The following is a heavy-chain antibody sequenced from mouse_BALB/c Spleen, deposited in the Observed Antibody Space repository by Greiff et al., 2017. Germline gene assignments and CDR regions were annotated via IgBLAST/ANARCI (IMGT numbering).Heavy chain of an antibody. D-gene: IGHD1-1*01. V-gene: IGHV3-6*02. CDR1: GYSITSGYY. J-gene: IGHJ4*01. CDR3: EVIVALYAMDY. CDR2: ISYDGSN. Sequence: EVKVEESGPGLVKPSQSLSLTCSVTGYSITSGYYWNWIRQFPGNKLEWMGYISYDGSNNYNPSLKNRISITRDTSKNQFFLKLNSVTTEDTATYYCEVIVALYAMDYWGQGTSVTVSS.